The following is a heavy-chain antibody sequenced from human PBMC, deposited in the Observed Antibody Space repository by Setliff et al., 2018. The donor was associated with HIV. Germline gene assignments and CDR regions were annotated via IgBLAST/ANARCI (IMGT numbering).Heavy chain of an antibody. J-gene: IGHJ4*02. V-gene: IGHV4-39*01. CDR2: IYYSGRT. CDR1: GGSISSSSYY. CDR3: ATMGRRGWFIDY. Sequence: SETLSLTCTVSGGSISSSSYYWGWIRQPPGKGLEWIGSIYYSGRTYYNPSLRSRVTTSVEKSKNQFSLKLSSVTAADTAVYYCATMGRRGWFIDYWGQGTLVTVSS. D-gene: IGHD6-19*01.